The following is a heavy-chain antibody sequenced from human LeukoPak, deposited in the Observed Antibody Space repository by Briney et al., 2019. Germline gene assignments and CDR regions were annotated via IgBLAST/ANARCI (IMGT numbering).Heavy chain of an antibody. CDR3: ARSPWGYYYDSSGYSEVPYYFDY. CDR1: GFTFSSYG. D-gene: IGHD3-22*01. V-gene: IGHV3-30*02. CDR2: IRYDGSNK. J-gene: IGHJ4*02. Sequence: GGSLRLSCAASGFTFSSYGMHWVRQAPGKGLEWVAFIRYDGSNKYYADSVKGRFTISRDNSKNTLYLQMNSLRAEDTAVYYCARSPWGYYYDSSGYSEVPYYFDYWGQGTLVTVSS.